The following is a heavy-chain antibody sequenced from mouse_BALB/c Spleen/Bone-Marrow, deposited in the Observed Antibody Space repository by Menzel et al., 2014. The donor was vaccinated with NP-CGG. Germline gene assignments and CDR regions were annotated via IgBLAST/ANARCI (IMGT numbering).Heavy chain of an antibody. V-gene: IGHV5-17*02. CDR1: GFTFSSFG. CDR3: ARGGNWDDFDV. CDR2: ISSGSTAI. J-gene: IGHJ1*01. D-gene: IGHD4-1*01. Sequence: DVMLVESGGGLVQPGGSRKLSCAASGFTFSSFGMHWVRQAPEKGLEWVAYISSGSTAICYADTVKGRFTISRDNPKNTLFLQMTSLRSEDTAMYYCARGGNWDDFDVLGAGTTVTVSS.